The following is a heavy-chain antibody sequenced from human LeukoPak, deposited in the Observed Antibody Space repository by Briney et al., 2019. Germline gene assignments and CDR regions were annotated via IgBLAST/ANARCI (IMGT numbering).Heavy chain of an antibody. Sequence: SETLSLTCAVSGYSISSGYYWGWIRQPPGKGLEWVGSIYHSGSTYYNPSLKSRVTISVDTSKNQFSLKLSSVTAADTAVYYCARQWELRLEFDYWGQGTLVTVSS. J-gene: IGHJ4*02. D-gene: IGHD1-26*01. CDR2: IYHSGST. CDR1: GYSISSGYY. V-gene: IGHV4-38-2*01. CDR3: ARQWELRLEFDY.